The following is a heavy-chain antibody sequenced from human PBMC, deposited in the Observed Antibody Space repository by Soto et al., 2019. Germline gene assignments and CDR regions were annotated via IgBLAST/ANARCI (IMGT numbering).Heavy chain of an antibody. D-gene: IGHD2-8*02. CDR1: AFTFSSCA. V-gene: IGHV3-30*18. CDR3: VKDRSDTWSFDY. CDR2: VSHDGSLY. Sequence: QVQLVESGGGVVQPGGSLRLSCAASAFTFSSCAMHWVRQVPGKGLEWLAVVSHDGSLYPYADSVKGRFSISRDNSRKTLYIQMNSLRPEDTAVYYCVKDRSDTWSFDYWGQGTLVTVSS. J-gene: IGHJ4*02.